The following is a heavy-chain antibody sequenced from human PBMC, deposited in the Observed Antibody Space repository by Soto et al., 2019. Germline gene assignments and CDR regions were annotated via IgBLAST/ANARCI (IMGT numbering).Heavy chain of an antibody. CDR1: GGSISSSSYH. CDR2: IYYDGNT. D-gene: IGHD3-10*01. Sequence: QLQLQESGPGLVKPSETLSLTCTVSGGSISSSSYHWGWIRQPPGKGLEWIGSIYYDGNTYYNPSLKSRVTISVDTSRNQFSLKLSSVTAADTAVYYCAITGSRPIDSWGQGTLVTVSS. CDR3: AITGSRPIDS. V-gene: IGHV4-39*01. J-gene: IGHJ4*02.